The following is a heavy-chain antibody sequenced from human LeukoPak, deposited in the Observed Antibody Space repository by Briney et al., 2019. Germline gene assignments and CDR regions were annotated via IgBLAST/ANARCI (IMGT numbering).Heavy chain of an antibody. V-gene: IGHV4-31*03. D-gene: IGHD5-12*01. Sequence: SETLSLTCTVSGDSISSGGYYWSWIRQHPGKGLEWIGYIYYSGSAYYNPFLKSRVSISVDTPKNQFSLKLTSVTAADTALYFCARDYSRGYAWFDPWGQGILVTVSS. CDR1: GDSISSGGYY. CDR2: IYYSGSA. J-gene: IGHJ5*02. CDR3: ARDYSRGYAWFDP.